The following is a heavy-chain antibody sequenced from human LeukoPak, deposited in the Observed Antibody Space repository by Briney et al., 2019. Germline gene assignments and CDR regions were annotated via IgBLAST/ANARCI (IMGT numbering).Heavy chain of an antibody. CDR2: ISWNSGSI. J-gene: IGHJ4*02. CDR3: AKERTGTTGVFDY. V-gene: IGHV3-9*01. D-gene: IGHD1-1*01. Sequence: GRSLRLSCAASGFTFDDYAMHWVRHAPGKGLGWVSGISWNSGSIGYADSVKGRFTISRDNAKNSLYLQMNSLRAEDTALYYCAKERTGTTGVFDYWGQGTLVTVSS. CDR1: GFTFDDYA.